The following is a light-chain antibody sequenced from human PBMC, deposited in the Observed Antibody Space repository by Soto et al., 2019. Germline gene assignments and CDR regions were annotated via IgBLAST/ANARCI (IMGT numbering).Light chain of an antibody. Sequence: EIVLTQSPATLSLSPGERATLSYRASQSVSSYLAWYQQKPGQAPRLLIYDASNRATGTPARFSGSGSGTDFTLTISSLEPEDFAVYYCQQRSNWLTFGGGTKVEIK. CDR3: QQRSNWLT. J-gene: IGKJ4*01. V-gene: IGKV3-11*01. CDR2: DAS. CDR1: QSVSSY.